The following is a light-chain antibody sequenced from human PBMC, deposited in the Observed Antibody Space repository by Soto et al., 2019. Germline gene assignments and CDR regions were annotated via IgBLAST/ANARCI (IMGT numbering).Light chain of an antibody. V-gene: IGLV2-14*01. J-gene: IGLJ2*01. CDR2: EVI. CDR1: SSDIGGYKY. CDR3: TSYTSDTTVI. Sequence: QSVLTQPASVSGSPGQSITISCTGTSSDIGGYKYVSWYQQHPGKAPKLMIYEVINRPSGVSNRFFGSKSGNTASLTISGLQAEDEADYYCTSYTSDTTVIFGGGTKLTVL.